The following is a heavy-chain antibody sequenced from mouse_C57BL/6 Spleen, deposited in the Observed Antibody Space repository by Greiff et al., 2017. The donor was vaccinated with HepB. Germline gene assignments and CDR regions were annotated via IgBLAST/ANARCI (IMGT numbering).Heavy chain of an antibody. CDR3: ARSTTEGWFAC. J-gene: IGHJ3*01. CDR1: GYTFTSYW. Sequence: QVQLQQPGAELVRPVSSVKLSCKASGYTFTSYWMHWVKQRPIQGLEWIGNIDPSDSETHYNQKFKDKATLTVDKSSSTAYMQLSSLTSEDSAVYYCARSTTEGWFACWGQGTLVTVSA. D-gene: IGHD1-1*01. CDR2: IDPSDSET. V-gene: IGHV1-52*01.